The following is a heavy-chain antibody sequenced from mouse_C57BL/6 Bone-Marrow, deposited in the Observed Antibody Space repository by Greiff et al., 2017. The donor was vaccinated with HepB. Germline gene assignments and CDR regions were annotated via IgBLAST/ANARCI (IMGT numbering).Heavy chain of an antibody. Sequence: QVQLQQPGAELVKPGASVKLSCKASGYTFTSYWMHWVKQRPGQGLEWIGMIHPNSGSTNYNEKFKSKATLTVDKSSSTASMQLSSLTSEDSAVYYCARSTMAHFDYWGQGTTLTVSS. CDR2: IHPNSGST. CDR3: ARSTMAHFDY. V-gene: IGHV1-64*01. J-gene: IGHJ2*01. D-gene: IGHD2-1*01. CDR1: GYTFTSYW.